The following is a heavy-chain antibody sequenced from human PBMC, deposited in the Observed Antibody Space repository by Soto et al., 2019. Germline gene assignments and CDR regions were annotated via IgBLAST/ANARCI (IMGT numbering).Heavy chain of an antibody. CDR3: ARESSGSQEY. CDR2: IWYDGSNA. CDR1: GFTFSNHG. Sequence: QVQLEESGGGVVQPGRSLRLSCAASGFTFSNHGMHWVRQAPGQGLEWVAVIWYDGSNAYYADSVKGRFTISRDNSRNTVYLQMNSVRVEDTAVYYCARESSGSQEYWGQGTLVTVSS. J-gene: IGHJ1*01. V-gene: IGHV3-33*01. D-gene: IGHD6-19*01.